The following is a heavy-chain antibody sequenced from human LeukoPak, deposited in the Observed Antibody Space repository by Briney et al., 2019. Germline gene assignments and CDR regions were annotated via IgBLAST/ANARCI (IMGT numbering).Heavy chain of an antibody. CDR1: GVIFRDSA. D-gene: IGHD1-1*01. CDR3: ASDRTLNDLLDS. CDR2: ISSDGAKK. Sequence: ALRLSCAASGVIFRDSAFNWVRQGPGKGLKSVPLISSDGAKKHNPDSVKGRFTISRDNSKKMVFLQMTSLSPEDSAMYFCASDRTLNDLLDSWGQGTLVTVSS. V-gene: IGHV3-30*04. J-gene: IGHJ4*02.